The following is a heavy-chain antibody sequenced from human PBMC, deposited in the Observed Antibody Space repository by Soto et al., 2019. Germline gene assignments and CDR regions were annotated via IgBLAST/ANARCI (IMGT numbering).Heavy chain of an antibody. CDR2: IYYSGST. Sequence: PSATLSLTCTVSGGSISSYYWSWIRQPPGKGLEWIGYIYYSGSTNYNPSLKSRVTISVDTSKNQFSLKLSSVAAADTAVYYCARRYGASFGYWGQGTLVTVS. D-gene: IGHD4-17*01. CDR1: GGSISSYY. CDR3: ARRYGASFGY. V-gene: IGHV4-59*01. J-gene: IGHJ4*02.